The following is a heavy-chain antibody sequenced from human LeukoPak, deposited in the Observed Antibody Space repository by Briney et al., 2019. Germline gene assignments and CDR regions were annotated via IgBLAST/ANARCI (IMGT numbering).Heavy chain of an antibody. V-gene: IGHV3-48*02. J-gene: IGHJ6*02. Sequence: PGGSLRLSCAASGFTFSSYSMNWVRQATGKGLEWVSYISSSSSTIYYADSVKGRFTISRDNAKNSLYLQMNSLRDEDTAVYYCARAYYDSSGYYYLTGGYYYYYGMDVWGQGTTVTVSS. CDR3: ARAYYDSSGYYYLTGGYYYYYGMDV. CDR2: ISSSSSTI. D-gene: IGHD3-22*01. CDR1: GFTFSSYS.